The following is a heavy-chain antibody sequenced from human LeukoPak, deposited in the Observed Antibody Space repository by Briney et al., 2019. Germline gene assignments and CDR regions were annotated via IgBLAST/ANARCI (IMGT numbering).Heavy chain of an antibody. Sequence: SVKVSCKASGGTFSSYAISWVRQAPGQGLEWMGRIIPILGIANYAQKFQGRVTITADKSTSTAYMELSSLRSEDTAVYYCARTQGDRGFDYWGQGTLVTVSS. CDR2: IIPILGIA. V-gene: IGHV1-69*04. D-gene: IGHD2-21*02. CDR1: GGTFSSYA. CDR3: ARTQGDRGFDY. J-gene: IGHJ4*02.